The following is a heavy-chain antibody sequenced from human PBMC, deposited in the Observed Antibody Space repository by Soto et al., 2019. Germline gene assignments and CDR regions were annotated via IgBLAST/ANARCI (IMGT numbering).Heavy chain of an antibody. CDR3: ARDIKSISFDAKRLGGVTGNGLDA. CDR2: IIPILGTA. CDR1: GYPFIIYA. V-gene: IGHV1-69*06. D-gene: IGHD3-3*01. Sequence: SVTFSCKASGYPFIIYAINWVRQAPGQGREWIGGIIPILGTANYSQNFKGRVTITADKXTSTAYMELSSLRSEDTAVYCCARDIKSISFDAKRLGGVTGNGLDAGGQGTRVTVSS. J-gene: IGHJ6*01.